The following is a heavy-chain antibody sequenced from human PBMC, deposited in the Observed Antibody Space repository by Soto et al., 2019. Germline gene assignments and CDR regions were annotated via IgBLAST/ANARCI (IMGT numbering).Heavy chain of an antibody. CDR3: ARKTDSAGDGDY. CDR1: GFIVSSNY. Sequence: EVRLVETGGGLIQPGGSLRLSCAVSGFIVSSNYMYWVRQAQGKGLEWVSLIYSGGSTYYADSVKGRFTISRDNSKNTLYLQMNSLRAEDTAVYYCARKTDSAGDGDYWGQGTLVTVSS. D-gene: IGHD2-21*01. J-gene: IGHJ4*02. CDR2: IYSGGST. V-gene: IGHV3-53*02.